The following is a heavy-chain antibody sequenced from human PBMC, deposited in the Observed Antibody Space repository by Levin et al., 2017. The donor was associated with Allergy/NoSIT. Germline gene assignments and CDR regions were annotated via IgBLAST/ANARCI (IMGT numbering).Heavy chain of an antibody. V-gene: IGHV1-69*01. CDR1: GGNFNSFA. D-gene: IGHD3-9*01. CDR2: IIPTLGSP. CDR3: SRGDFDGYDVLGPTGY. Sequence: RGESLKISCKAPGGNFNSFAFTWVRQAAGQGLEWMGGIIPTLGSPTYAQNFQDRLTITADEDTDTVYLQLSRLRPEDTAVYYCSRGDFDGYDVLGPTGYWGQGTLVTVSS. J-gene: IGHJ4*02.